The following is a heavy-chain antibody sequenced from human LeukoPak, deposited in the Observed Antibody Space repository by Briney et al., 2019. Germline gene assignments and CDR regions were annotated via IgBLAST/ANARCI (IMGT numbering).Heavy chain of an antibody. CDR1: GGSISGHY. Sequence: SETLSLTCTVSGGSISGHYWTWIRQPLGKGLEWIGQIHYSGRPDYNPSLKSRVTISVDTSKNQLSLKVTSVTGADTAVYYCARFGVDYDMDVWGQGTTVTVSS. D-gene: IGHD3-16*01. CDR3: ARFGVDYDMDV. J-gene: IGHJ6*02. V-gene: IGHV4-59*11. CDR2: IHYSGRP.